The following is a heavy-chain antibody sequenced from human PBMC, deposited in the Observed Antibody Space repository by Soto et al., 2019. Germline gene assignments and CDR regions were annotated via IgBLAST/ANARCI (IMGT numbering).Heavy chain of an antibody. V-gene: IGHV3-33*01. D-gene: IGHD4-17*01. CDR1: GFTFSSYG. CDR3: ARVTDYGDYNWFDP. Sequence: GGSLRLSCAASGFTFSSYGMHWVRQAPGKGLEWVAVIWYDGSNKYYADSVKGRFTISRDNSKNTLYLQMNSLRAEDTAVYYCARVTDYGDYNWFDPWGQGTLVTVSS. J-gene: IGHJ5*02. CDR2: IWYDGSNK.